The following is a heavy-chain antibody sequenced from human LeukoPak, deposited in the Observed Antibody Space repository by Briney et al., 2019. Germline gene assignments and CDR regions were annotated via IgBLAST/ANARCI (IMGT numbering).Heavy chain of an antibody. V-gene: IGHV4-4*07. D-gene: IGHD2-2*02. J-gene: IGHJ4*02. Sequence: PSETLSLTCTVSGGSISSYYWSWIRQPAGKGLEWIGRIYTSGSTNYNPSLKSRVTMSVDTSKNQLSLKLSSVTAADTAVYYCAREQKIRYCSSTSCYRGPYYYFDYWGQGTLVTVSS. CDR2: IYTSGST. CDR3: AREQKIRYCSSTSCYRGPYYYFDY. CDR1: GGSISSYY.